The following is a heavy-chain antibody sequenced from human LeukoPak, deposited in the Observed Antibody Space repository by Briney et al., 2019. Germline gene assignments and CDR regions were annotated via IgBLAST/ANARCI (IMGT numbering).Heavy chain of an antibody. V-gene: IGHV4-30-4*08. CDR2: IYYSGST. CDR3: ASTNCSSASCYGANWFDP. Sequence: KPSETLSLTCTVSGGSISSGDYYWSWIRQPPGKGLEWIGYIYYSGSTFHYNPSLKSRVNISVDTSKNQFSLRLSSVTAVDTAVYYCASTNCSSASCYGANWFDPWGQGTLSPSPQ. CDR1: GGSISSGDYY. D-gene: IGHD2-2*01. J-gene: IGHJ5*02.